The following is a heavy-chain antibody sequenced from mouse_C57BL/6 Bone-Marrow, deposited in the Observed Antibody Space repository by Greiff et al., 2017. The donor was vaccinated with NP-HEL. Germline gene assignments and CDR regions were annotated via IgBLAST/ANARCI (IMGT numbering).Heavy chain of an antibody. Sequence: EVQLVESGPGLVKPSQSLSLTCSVTGYSITSGYYWNWIRQFPGNKLEWMGYISYDGSNNYNPSLKNRISLTRDTSTNQFFLKLNSVTTEDTATYYSARDFPLDYYSGSSYVNYWGQGTTLTVSS. CDR2: ISYDGSN. D-gene: IGHD1-1*01. J-gene: IGHJ2*01. CDR1: GYSITSGYY. V-gene: IGHV3-6*01. CDR3: ARDFPLDYYSGSSYVNY.